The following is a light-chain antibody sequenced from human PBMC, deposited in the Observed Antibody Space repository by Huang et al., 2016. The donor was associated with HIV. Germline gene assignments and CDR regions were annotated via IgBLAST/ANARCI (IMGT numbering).Light chain of an antibody. CDR1: QSISSW. CDR2: KAS. V-gene: IGKV1-5*03. J-gene: IGKJ1*01. CDR3: QQYNSYPWT. Sequence: DIQMTQSPSTLSASVGDRVTITCRASQSISSWLAWYQQKPGKAPKLLIYKASSLESGVPSMFIGSGSGTEFTLTISSLQPDDFATYYCQQYNSYPWTFGQGTKVEIK.